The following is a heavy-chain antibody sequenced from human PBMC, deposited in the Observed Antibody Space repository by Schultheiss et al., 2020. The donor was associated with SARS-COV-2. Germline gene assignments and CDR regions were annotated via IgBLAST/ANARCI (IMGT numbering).Heavy chain of an antibody. CDR2: IIPILGIA. CDR1: GYTFTSYG. CDR3: ARVVVFRGYSYGPLDY. V-gene: IGHV1-69*04. D-gene: IGHD5-18*01. J-gene: IGHJ4*02. Sequence: SVKVSCKASGYTFTSYGISWVRQAPGQGLEWMGRIIPILGIANYAQKFQGRVTITADKSTSTAYMELSSLRSEDTAVYYCARVVVFRGYSYGPLDYWGQGTLVTVSS.